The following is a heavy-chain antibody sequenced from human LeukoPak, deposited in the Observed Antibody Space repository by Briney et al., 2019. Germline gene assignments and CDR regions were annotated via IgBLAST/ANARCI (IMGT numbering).Heavy chain of an antibody. CDR1: GGSINDYY. Sequence: PSETLSLTCTVSGGSINDYYWSWIRQPPGKGLEWIGYIFYSGSGSTNYNPSLESRVTISVDTSKNQFSLRLNSVTAADTARYYCSGCPTRRHDGSNYHSYYGLDVWGHGTAVTVSS. CDR3: SGCPTRRHDGSNYHSYYGLDV. D-gene: IGHD5-24*01. CDR2: IFYSGSGST. V-gene: IGHV4-59*01. J-gene: IGHJ6*02.